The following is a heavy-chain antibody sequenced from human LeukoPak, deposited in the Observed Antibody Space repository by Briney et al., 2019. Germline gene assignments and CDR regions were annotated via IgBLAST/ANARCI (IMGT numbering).Heavy chain of an antibody. D-gene: IGHD3-9*01. V-gene: IGHV3-48*03. CDR1: GFTLSSYE. CDR2: ISSGGTTI. Sequence: PGGSLRLSCAASGFTLSSYEMNWVRQAPGKGLEWVSYISSGGTTIYYADSVKGRFTISRDNAKNSLYLQMSSLRAEDTAVYYCASIFRLARGIGRWGQGTLVTVSS. J-gene: IGHJ5*02. CDR3: ASIFRLARGIGR.